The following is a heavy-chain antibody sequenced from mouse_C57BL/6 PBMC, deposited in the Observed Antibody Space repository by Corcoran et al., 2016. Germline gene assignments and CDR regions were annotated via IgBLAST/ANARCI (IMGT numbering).Heavy chain of an antibody. D-gene: IGHD4-1*01. Sequence: EVQLQQSGPELVKPGASVKISCKASGYTFTDYYMNWVKQSHGKSLEWIGDINPNNGGTSYNQKFKGKATLTVDKSSSTAYMGIRSLTSEDSAVYYCARELSLFAYWGQGTLVTVSA. CDR3: ARELSLFAY. V-gene: IGHV1-26*01. J-gene: IGHJ3*01. CDR1: GYTFTDYY. CDR2: INPNNGGT.